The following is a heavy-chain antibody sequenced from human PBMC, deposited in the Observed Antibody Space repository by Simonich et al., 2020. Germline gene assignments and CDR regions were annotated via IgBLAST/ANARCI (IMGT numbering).Heavy chain of an antibody. CDR3: ARDRAARYYYYYYMDV. Sequence: QVQLVQSGAEVKKPGASVKVSCKASGYTFTGYYMHWVRQAPGQGLGWRGWNNPNSGGTNNAQKCQGRVTMTRDTSISTAYMELSRLRSDDTAVYYCARDRAARYYYYYYMDVWGKGTTVTVSS. V-gene: IGHV1-2*02. D-gene: IGHD6-6*01. J-gene: IGHJ6*03. CDR1: GYTFTGYY. CDR2: NNPNSGGT.